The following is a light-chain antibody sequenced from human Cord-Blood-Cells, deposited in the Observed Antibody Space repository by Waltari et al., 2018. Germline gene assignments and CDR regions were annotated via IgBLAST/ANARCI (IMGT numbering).Light chain of an antibody. V-gene: IGLV2-23*01. CDR2: EGS. CDR1: SSDVGRYNL. J-gene: IGLJ1*01. CDR3: CSYAGSSTFV. Sequence: QSALTQPASVSGSPGQSITLSCTATSSDVGRYNLVSWYQQHPGKAPKLMIYEGSKRPSGVSNRFSGSKSGNTASLTISGLQAEDEADYYCCSYAGSSTFVFGTGTKVTVL.